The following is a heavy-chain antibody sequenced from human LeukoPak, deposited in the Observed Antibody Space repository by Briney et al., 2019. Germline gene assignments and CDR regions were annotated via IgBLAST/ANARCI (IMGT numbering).Heavy chain of an antibody. CDR2: ISVSNGGT. CDR3: ATATQPRGYFLH. CDR1: GYTFTTYS. J-gene: IGHJ1*01. Sequence: ASVKVSFKASGYTFTTYSLAWVRQAPGQSLEWMGWISVSNGGTNYAQSFQDRVTLTRDTSTNTAYLELRSLRSDDTAIIYCATATQPRGYFLHWGQGTLVTVSS. V-gene: IGHV1-18*01. D-gene: IGHD2-2*01.